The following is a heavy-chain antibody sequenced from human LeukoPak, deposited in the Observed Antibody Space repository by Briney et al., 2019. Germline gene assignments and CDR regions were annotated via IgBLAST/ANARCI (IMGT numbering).Heavy chain of an antibody. CDR3: ARDGPEWELPLWFDP. CDR2: IYYSGST. V-gene: IGHV4-39*02. CDR1: GGSISSSSYY. J-gene: IGHJ5*02. Sequence: SETLSLTCTVSGGSISSSSYYWGWIRQPPGKGLEWIGSIYYSGSTYYNPSLKSRVTISVDTSKNQFSLKLSSVTAADTAVYYCARDGPEWELPLWFDPWGQGTLVTVSS. D-gene: IGHD1-26*01.